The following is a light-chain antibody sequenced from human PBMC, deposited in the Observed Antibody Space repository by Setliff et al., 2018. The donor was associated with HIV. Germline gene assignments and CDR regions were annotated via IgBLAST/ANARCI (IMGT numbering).Light chain of an antibody. CDR2: DVS. Sequence: SVLAQPASVSGSPGQSITISCTGTSSDVGGYNYVSWYQQHPGKAPKLMISDVSKRPSGVSSRFSGSKSGNTASLTISGLQTEDEADYYCCSYTSSSTYVFGTGTKVTVL. J-gene: IGLJ1*01. V-gene: IGLV2-14*01. CDR3: CSYTSSSTYV. CDR1: SSDVGGYNY.